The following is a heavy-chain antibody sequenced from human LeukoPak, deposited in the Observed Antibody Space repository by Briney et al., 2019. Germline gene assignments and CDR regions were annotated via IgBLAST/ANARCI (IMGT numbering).Heavy chain of an antibody. D-gene: IGHD6-19*01. V-gene: IGHV3-73*01. J-gene: IGHJ4*02. Sequence: GVALRLSCAASGFTFSGSAMHWVRQASGKGLEWVGRIRSKANSYATAYAASVKGRFTISRDDSKNTEYLQMNSLKTEDTAVYYCTGRDSSGWYYWGQGTLVTVSS. CDR3: TGRDSSGWYY. CDR2: IRSKANSYAT. CDR1: GFTFSGSA.